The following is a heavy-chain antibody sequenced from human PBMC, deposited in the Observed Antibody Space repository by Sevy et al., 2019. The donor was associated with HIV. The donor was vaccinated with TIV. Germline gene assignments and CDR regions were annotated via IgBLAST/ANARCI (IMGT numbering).Heavy chain of an antibody. CDR3: ARDPGYCSGGSGYEPRAYDY. V-gene: IGHV3-30-3*01. D-gene: IGHD2-15*01. CDR2: ISYDGSNK. CDR1: GFTFSSYA. Sequence: GGSLRLSCAASGFTFSSYAMHWVRQAPGKGLEWVAVISYDGSNKYYADSVKGRFTISRDNSKNTLYLQMNSLRAEDTAVYYCARDPGYCSGGSGYEPRAYDYWGQGTLVTVSS. J-gene: IGHJ4*02.